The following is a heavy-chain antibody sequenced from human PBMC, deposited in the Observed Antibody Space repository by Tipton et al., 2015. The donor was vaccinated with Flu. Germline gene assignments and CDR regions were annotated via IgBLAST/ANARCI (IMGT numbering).Heavy chain of an antibody. J-gene: IGHJ6*02. CDR3: AKVTGYCSGGRCYSDSYNYYYYAMDV. V-gene: IGHV3-11*01. D-gene: IGHD2-15*01. CDR2: ITGRGTTI. CDR1: GFIFSDYY. Sequence: SLRLSCAASGFIFSDYYLTWIRQAPGKGLDWVSYITGRGTTIHYADSVKGRFTVSRDNAKNSVYLQMNSLRAEDTAVYYCAKVTGYCSGGRCYSDSYNYYYYAMDVWGQGTTVTVSS.